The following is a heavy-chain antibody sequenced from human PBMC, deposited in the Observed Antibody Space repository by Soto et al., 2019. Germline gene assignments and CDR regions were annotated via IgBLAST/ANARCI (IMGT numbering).Heavy chain of an antibody. V-gene: IGHV3-15*01. CDR2: IKSQGGGGTI. D-gene: IGHD3-10*01. CDR1: GFTVNKAW. Sequence: PGGSLRLSCVASGFTVNKAWMSWVRQAPGKGLEWVGHIKSQGGGGTIDYAAPVKGRFIISREDSKDTLYLQMNSLKTEDTAVYYCATDLPNYGSGEFDYWGQGTLVTVSS. CDR3: ATDLPNYGSGEFDY. J-gene: IGHJ4*02.